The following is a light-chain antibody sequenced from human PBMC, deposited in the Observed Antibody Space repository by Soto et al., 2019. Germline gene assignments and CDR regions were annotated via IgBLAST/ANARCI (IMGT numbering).Light chain of an antibody. CDR3: ATWDVNLNGRV. V-gene: IGLV1-44*01. Sequence: QSVLTQPPSMSGTPGQRVTISCSGSSSNIADNTLNWYQQLPGTAPKLLIYNDNDRPSGVPDRFSGSKSGTSASLAISGLPSEYEADYYGATWDVNLNGRVFGGGTKLTVL. J-gene: IGLJ3*02. CDR2: NDN. CDR1: SSNIADNT.